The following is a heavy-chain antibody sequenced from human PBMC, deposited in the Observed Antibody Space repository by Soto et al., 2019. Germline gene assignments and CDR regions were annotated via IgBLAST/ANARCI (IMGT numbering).Heavy chain of an antibody. CDR3: ASPAPGGYFDY. CDR2: ISSSGSTI. Sequence: GGSLRLSCAASGFTFSSYEMNWVRQAPGKGLEWVSYISSSGSTIYYADSVKGRFTISRDNAKNSLYLQMNSLRAEDTAVYYCASPAPGGYFDYWGQGTLVTVSS. J-gene: IGHJ4*02. V-gene: IGHV3-48*03. CDR1: GFTFSSYE.